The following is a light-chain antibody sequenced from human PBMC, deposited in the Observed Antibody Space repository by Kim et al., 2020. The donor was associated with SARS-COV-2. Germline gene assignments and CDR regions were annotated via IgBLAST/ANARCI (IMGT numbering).Light chain of an antibody. CDR3: CSYTGTYV. Sequence: QSALTQPASVSGSPRQSITISCTETSSDVGNYNFVSWYQQRPGKAPRLIIYDVSKRPSGVSNRFSGSKSGNTASLTISGLQAEDEGDYYCCSYTGTYVFGTGTKVTVL. CDR1: SSDVGNYNF. V-gene: IGLV2-23*02. CDR2: DVS. J-gene: IGLJ1*01.